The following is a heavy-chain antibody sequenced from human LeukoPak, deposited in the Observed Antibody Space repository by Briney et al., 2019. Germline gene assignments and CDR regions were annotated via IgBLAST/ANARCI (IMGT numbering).Heavy chain of an antibody. CDR2: ISGGGGVT. J-gene: IGHJ4*02. V-gene: IGHV3-23*01. Sequence: GGSLRLSCAASGLTFSSYAMSWVRQAPGKGLEWVSFISGGGGVTNYADSVKGRFTISRDNSKNTLYLQMNSLRAEDTAIYYCAKFMRSSNWYEFDYWGQGTLVTVSS. CDR1: GLTFSSYA. CDR3: AKFMRSSNWYEFDY. D-gene: IGHD6-13*01.